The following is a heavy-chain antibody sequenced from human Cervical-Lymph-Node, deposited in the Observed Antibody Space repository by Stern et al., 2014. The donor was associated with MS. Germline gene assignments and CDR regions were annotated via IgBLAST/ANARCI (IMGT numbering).Heavy chain of an antibody. J-gene: IGHJ3*02. CDR1: GYILTKLA. CDR2: FDPDEGEP. Sequence: VQLVESGAEVKKPGASVKVSCKVSGYILTKLAMHWVRQAPGKGLEWMGGFDPDEGEPIYAQKFQGRVTMTEDTSTDTAYMELRSLRSEDTAVYFCATDHPTVGIYDALAMWGQGTRVTVSS. D-gene: IGHD6-13*01. V-gene: IGHV1-24*01. CDR3: ATDHPTVGIYDALAM.